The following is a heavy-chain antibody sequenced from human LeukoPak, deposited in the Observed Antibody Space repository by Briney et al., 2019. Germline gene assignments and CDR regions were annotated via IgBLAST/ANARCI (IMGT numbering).Heavy chain of an antibody. CDR3: AKGRTYGGNTFFDY. D-gene: IGHD4-23*01. J-gene: IGHJ4*02. CDR1: GFTFSSYS. CDR2: ISWNSGSI. Sequence: GGSLRLSCAASGFTFSSYSMNWVRQAPGKGLEWVSGISWNSGSIGYADSVKGRFTISRDNAKNSLYLQMNSLRAEDTALYYCAKGRTYGGNTFFDYWGQGTLVTVSS. V-gene: IGHV3-9*01.